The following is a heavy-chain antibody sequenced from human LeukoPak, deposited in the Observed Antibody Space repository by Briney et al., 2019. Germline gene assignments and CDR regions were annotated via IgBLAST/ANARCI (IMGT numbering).Heavy chain of an antibody. V-gene: IGHV1-8*03. D-gene: IGHD6-6*01. CDR3: AREVSSSSDYYYYMDV. J-gene: IGHJ6*03. CDR2: MNPNSGNT. Sequence: ASVKVSCKASGYTFTSYDINWVRQATGQGLEWMGWMNPNSGNTGYAQKFQGRVTITRNTSISTAYMELSSLRSEDTAVYYCAREVSSSSDYYYYMDVWGKGTTVTVSS. CDR1: GYTFTSYD.